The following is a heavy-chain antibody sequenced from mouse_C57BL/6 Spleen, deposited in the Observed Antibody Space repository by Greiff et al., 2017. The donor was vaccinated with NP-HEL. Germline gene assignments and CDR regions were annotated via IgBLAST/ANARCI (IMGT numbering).Heavy chain of an antibody. D-gene: IGHD2-1*01. J-gene: IGHJ1*03. V-gene: IGHV1-15*01. CDR1: GYTFTDYE. Sequence: QVQLQQSGAELVRPGASVTLSCKASGYTFTDYEMHWVKQTPVHGLEWIGAIDPETGGTAYNQKFKGKAILTADKSSSTAYMELRSLTSEDSAVYYCTRCGGGNYNWYFDVWGTGTTVTVSS. CDR2: IDPETGGT. CDR3: TRCGGGNYNWYFDV.